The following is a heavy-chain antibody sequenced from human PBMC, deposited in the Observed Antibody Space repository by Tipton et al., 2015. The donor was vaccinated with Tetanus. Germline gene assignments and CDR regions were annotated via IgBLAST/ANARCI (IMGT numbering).Heavy chain of an antibody. J-gene: IGHJ4*02. D-gene: IGHD2-2*02. CDR3: ATGNTLDY. Sequence: SLRLSCAASGFTFSSFWMNWVRQAPGKGLEWVASISSTSSYIYYADSMKGRFTVSRDNSKNSLHLQVNSLRGEDTAVYYCATGNTLDYWGQGTLVTVSS. CDR1: GFTFSSFW. CDR2: ISSTSSYI. V-gene: IGHV3-21*06.